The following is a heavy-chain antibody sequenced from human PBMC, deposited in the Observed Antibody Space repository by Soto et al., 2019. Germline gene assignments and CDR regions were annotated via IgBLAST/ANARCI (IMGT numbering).Heavy chain of an antibody. D-gene: IGHD2-2*01. Sequence: QVQLVESGGGVVQPGRSLRLSCAASGFTFGSYGMHCVRQAPGKGLEWVTIIWYDGSNKYYADAVKGRFTISRDNSKNPRYLQMNSLRAEDTAVYFCARSPAEVYFGSCGQGTLVRVSS. CDR2: IWYDGSNK. CDR3: ARSPAEVYFGS. V-gene: IGHV3-33*01. J-gene: IGHJ4*02. CDR1: GFTFGSYG.